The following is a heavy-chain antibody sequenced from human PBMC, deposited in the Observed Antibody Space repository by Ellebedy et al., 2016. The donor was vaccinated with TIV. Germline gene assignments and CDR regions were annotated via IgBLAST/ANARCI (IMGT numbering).Heavy chain of an antibody. V-gene: IGHV1-46*01. Sequence: APVKVSCKASGDTFTRYYFHWVRQAPGQGLEWMGVIDPSVGTTTYAQKFQDRVTMTRDTSTTTLYMELSNLRSEDTALYFCARDISRRSPIVRDYWGRGTLVTVSS. CDR2: IDPSVGTT. D-gene: IGHD3-10*01. CDR1: GDTFTRYY. J-gene: IGHJ4*02. CDR3: ARDISRRSPIVRDY.